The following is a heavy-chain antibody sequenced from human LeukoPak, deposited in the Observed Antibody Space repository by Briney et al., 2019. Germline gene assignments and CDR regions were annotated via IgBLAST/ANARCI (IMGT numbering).Heavy chain of an antibody. D-gene: IGHD6-19*01. Sequence: ASVKVSCKASGYTFTSYGISWVRQAPGQGLEWMGWISAYNGNTNYAQKLQGRVTMTTDTSTSTAYMGLRSLRSDDTAVYYCARDSRREIAVAGAAVDYWGQGTLVTVSS. CDR3: ARDSRREIAVAGAAVDY. CDR1: GYTFTSYG. J-gene: IGHJ4*02. V-gene: IGHV1-18*01. CDR2: ISAYNGNT.